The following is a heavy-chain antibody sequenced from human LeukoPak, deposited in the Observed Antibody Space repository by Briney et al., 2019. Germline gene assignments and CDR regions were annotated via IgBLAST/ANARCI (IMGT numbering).Heavy chain of an antibody. CDR2: IYSGST. Sequence: PSQTLSLTCTVSGGSISSGDYYWSWIRQTPGRGLNLIGYIYSGSTNYNPSLKSRVTISVDTSKNQVSLKLRSVTAADTAVYYCARSAAYYNFWTGYYDALYYMDVWGKGTTVTVSS. J-gene: IGHJ6*03. D-gene: IGHD3-3*01. CDR3: ARSAAYYNFWTGYYDALYYMDV. CDR1: GGSISSGDYY. V-gene: IGHV4-61*08.